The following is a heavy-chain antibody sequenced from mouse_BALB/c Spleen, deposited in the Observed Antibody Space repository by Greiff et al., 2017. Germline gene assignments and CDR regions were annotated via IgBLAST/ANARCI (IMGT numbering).Heavy chain of an antibody. CDR1: GFSLTSYG. CDR3: ARNPSTMITTEGPWFAY. V-gene: IGHV2-9*02. CDR2: IWAGGST. D-gene: IGHD2-4*01. J-gene: IGHJ3*01. Sequence: QVQLKESGPGLVAPSQSLSITCTVSGFSLTSYGVHWVRQPPGKGLEWLGVIWAGGSTNYNSALMSRLSISKDNSRSQVFLKMNSLQTDDTAMYYCARNPSTMITTEGPWFAYWGQGTLVTVSA.